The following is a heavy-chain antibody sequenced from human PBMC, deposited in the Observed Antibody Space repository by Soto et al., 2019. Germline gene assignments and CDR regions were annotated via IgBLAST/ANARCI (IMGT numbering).Heavy chain of an antibody. J-gene: IGHJ6*02. CDR2: INSDGSST. V-gene: IGHV3-74*01. D-gene: IGHD2-15*01. CDR3: ARDLRYCSAGTCYLYYYGMDV. CDR1: GFTFSNFW. Sequence: EVQLVESGGGLIQPGTSLRLSCAASGFTFSNFWMHWVRQAPGKGLVWVARINSDGSSTSYADSVKGRFTISRDNAKNTLYVQMNSLRAEDTAVYYCARDLRYCSAGTCYLYYYGMDVWGPGTTVTVSS.